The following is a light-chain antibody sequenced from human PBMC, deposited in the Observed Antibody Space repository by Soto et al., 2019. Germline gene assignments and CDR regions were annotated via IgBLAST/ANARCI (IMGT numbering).Light chain of an antibody. CDR2: DAS. J-gene: IGKJ1*01. Sequence: IVYTQSPRTVSLSRGERATLGVRASQSVSSGYLAWYQQKAGQAPRLLIYDASSRATGIPDRFSGSGSGTDFTLTIVRLEPEDFAVCYCQQYGTSPRTFGQGTKVDIK. CDR3: QQYGTSPRT. CDR1: QSVSSGY. V-gene: IGKV3-20*01.